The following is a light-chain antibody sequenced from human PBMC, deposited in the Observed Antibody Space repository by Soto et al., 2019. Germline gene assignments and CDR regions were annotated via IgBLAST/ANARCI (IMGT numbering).Light chain of an antibody. CDR3: QSYDSSLSGSV. V-gene: IGLV1-40*01. CDR1: SSNIGAGYD. Sequence: QSVVTQPPSVSGAPGQRVTICCTGSSSNIGAGYDVHWYQHLPGAAPKLLIYGTHNRPSGVPDRFSASKSGTLASLAITGLQAEDEADYYCQSYDSSLSGSVFGEGTKVTVL. CDR2: GTH. J-gene: IGLJ2*01.